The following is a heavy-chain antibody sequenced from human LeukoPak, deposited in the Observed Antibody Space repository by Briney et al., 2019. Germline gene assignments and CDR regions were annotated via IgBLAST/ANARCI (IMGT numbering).Heavy chain of an antibody. CDR2: ISGSGGST. J-gene: IGHJ4*02. V-gene: IGHV3-23*01. CDR3: AKYSSGWYVQYYFDY. CDR1: GFTFSNYA. D-gene: IGHD6-19*01. Sequence: GSLRLSCAASGFTFSNYAMSWVRQAPGKGLEWGLAISGSGGSTYYADSVKGRFTISRDNSKNTLYLQMNSLRAEDTVVYYCAKYSSGWYVQYYFDYWGQGTLVTDSS.